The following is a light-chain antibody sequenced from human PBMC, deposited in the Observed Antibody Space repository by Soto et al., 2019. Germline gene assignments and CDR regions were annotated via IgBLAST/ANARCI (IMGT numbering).Light chain of an antibody. CDR2: AAS. J-gene: IGKJ4*01. CDR3: QESYSTPLA. CDR1: QNINIF. V-gene: IGKV1-39*01. Sequence: DIQVTQSPSSLSASVGDRVTITCRTSQNINIFLNWYQQKPGRAPMVVISAASNLESGVPSRFSGRGSGTEFTLTISNLQPGDSALYFCQESYSTPLAFGGGTKVAIK.